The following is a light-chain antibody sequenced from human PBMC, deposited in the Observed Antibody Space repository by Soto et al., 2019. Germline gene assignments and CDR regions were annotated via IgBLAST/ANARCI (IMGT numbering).Light chain of an antibody. CDR1: SSVIGAYNY. J-gene: IGLJ1*01. Sequence: QSVLAQPAPLSGAPWQSVTFSSTGASSVIGAYNYVSWYQHHPGRAHKLMIFDVSIRPSGVSNRFSGSKSGNTASLTISGLQAEDEADYYCCSYTTSNTRVFGTGTKVTVL. CDR3: CSYTTSNTRV. V-gene: IGLV2-14*03. CDR2: DVS.